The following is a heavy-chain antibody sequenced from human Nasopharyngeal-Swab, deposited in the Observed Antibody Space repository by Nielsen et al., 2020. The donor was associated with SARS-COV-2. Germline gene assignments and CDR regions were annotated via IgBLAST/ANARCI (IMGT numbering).Heavy chain of an antibody. CDR2: IYWDGDK. V-gene: IGHV2-5*02. J-gene: IGHJ3*02. CDR3: AHYDTQVAFDM. CDR1: GFSLHTTTVG. Sequence: SGPTLVKPTETLTLTCTFSGFSLHTTTVGVGWIRQPPGKALEWLALIYWDGDKRYSPSLHLQGRVDVTEDTSASQVVLTMTNMSPADTGTYYCAHYDTQVAFDMWGPGTVVTVS. D-gene: IGHD3-9*01.